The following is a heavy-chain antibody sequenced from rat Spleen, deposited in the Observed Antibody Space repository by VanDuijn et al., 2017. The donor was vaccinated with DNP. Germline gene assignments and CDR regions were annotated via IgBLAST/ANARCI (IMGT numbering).Heavy chain of an antibody. CDR3: ARDTDYYYDYFDY. CDR1: GYSITGHY. V-gene: IGHV3-3*01. D-gene: IGHD1-6*01. Sequence: EVQLQESGPGLVKPSQSLSLTCSVTGYSITGHYWGWIRKFPGNKLEWMGYINSAGITNYNPSLRSRISITRDTSKNQFFLQVNSVTTEDTATYYCARDTDYYYDYFDYWGKGIMVKVSS. J-gene: IGHJ2*01. CDR2: INSAGIT.